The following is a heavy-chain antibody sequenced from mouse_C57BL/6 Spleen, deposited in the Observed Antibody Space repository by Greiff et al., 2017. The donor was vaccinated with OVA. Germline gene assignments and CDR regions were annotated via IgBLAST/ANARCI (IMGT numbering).Heavy chain of an antibody. CDR1: GFTFSDYG. CDR2: ISSGSSTI. D-gene: IGHD1-1*01. Sequence: EVHLVESGGGLVKPGGSLKLSCAASGFTFSDYGMHWVRQAPEKGLEWVAYISSGSSTIYYADTVKGRFTISRDNAKNTLFLQMTSLRSEDTAMYYCARGYYGSSYPCAMDYWGQGTSVTVSS. V-gene: IGHV5-17*01. J-gene: IGHJ4*01. CDR3: ARGYYGSSYPCAMDY.